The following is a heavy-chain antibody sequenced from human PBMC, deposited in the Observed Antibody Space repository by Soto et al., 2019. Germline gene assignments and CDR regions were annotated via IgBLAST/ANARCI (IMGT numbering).Heavy chain of an antibody. V-gene: IGHV2-5*01. CDR3: AHSNIYDTILGVVTTTGAEYFQH. Sequence: SGPTLVNPTQTLTLTCTFSGFSLSTSGVGVGWIRQPPGKALEWLALIYWNDDKRYSPSLKSTLTITKDTSKNQVVLTMTNMDTVDTSTYYCAHSNIYDTILGVVTTTGAEYFQHWGQGTLVTVSS. J-gene: IGHJ1*01. D-gene: IGHD3-3*01. CDR1: GFSLSTSGVG. CDR2: IYWNDDK.